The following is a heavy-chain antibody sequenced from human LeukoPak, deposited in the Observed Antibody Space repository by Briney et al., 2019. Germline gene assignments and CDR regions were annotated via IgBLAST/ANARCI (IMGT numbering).Heavy chain of an antibody. CDR2: IYYSGST. V-gene: IGHV4-59*08. CDR3: ARGGTMINWSDP. J-gene: IGHJ5*02. Sequence: SETLSLTCTVSGGSISGYYWSWIRQPPGKGLEWIGYIYYSGSTNYIPSLKSRVTISVDTSKNQFSLKLSSVTAADTAVYYCARGGTMINWSDPWGQGTLVTVSS. D-gene: IGHD3-22*01. CDR1: GGSISGYY.